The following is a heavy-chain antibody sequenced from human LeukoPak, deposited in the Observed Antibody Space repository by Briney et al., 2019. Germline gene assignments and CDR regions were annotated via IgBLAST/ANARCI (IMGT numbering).Heavy chain of an antibody. D-gene: IGHD3-22*01. CDR3: ARSHGISSYDSSGYYYVEPFDY. CDR2: IYYSGST. CDR1: GGSISSSSYY. J-gene: IGHJ4*02. V-gene: IGHV4-39*07. Sequence: SETLSLTCTVSGGSISSSSYYWGWIRQPPGKGLEWIGSIYYSGSTYYNPSLKSRVTISVDTSKNQFSLKLSSVTAADTAVYYCARSHGISSYDSSGYYYVEPFDYWGQGTLVTVSS.